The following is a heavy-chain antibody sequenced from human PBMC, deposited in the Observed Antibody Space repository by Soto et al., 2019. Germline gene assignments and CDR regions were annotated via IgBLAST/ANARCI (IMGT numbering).Heavy chain of an antibody. CDR1: GGIFSSFV. CDR3: ARGRTTVVTFFDY. J-gene: IGHJ4*02. CDR2: IMPIYGKS. D-gene: IGHD4-17*01. Sequence: QVQLVQSGPEVEKPGSSVKVSCKASGGIFSSFVISWVRQAPGQGLEWVGGIMPIYGKSHYAQKFQGRVTITADKSTSTAYMELSRLRSEDTAVYYCARGRTTVVTFFDYWGQGTLVTVSS. V-gene: IGHV1-69*06.